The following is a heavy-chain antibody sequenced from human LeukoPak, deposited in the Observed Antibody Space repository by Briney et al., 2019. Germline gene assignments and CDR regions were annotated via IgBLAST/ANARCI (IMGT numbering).Heavy chain of an antibody. J-gene: IGHJ5*02. V-gene: IGHV7-4-1*02. CDR2: INTNTGNP. Sequence: APVKVSCKASGYTFTSYAMNWVRQAPGQGLEWMGWINTNTGNPTYAQGFTGRFVFSLDTSVSTAYLQISSLKAEDTAVYYCARDHPYDILTGSPGFDPWGQGTLVTVSS. CDR1: GYTFTSYA. D-gene: IGHD3-9*01. CDR3: ARDHPYDILTGSPGFDP.